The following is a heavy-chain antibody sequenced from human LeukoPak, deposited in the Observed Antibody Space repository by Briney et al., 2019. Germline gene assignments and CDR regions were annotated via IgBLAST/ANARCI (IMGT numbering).Heavy chain of an antibody. J-gene: IGHJ3*02. Sequence: GGSLRLSCGASGFTFDDYGMSWVRQAPGKGLEWVSGINWNGGSTDYADSVKGRFTISRDNAKYSLDLQMNSLRAEDTALYYCAGPTFTVTTDDAFDIWGQGTMVTVSS. D-gene: IGHD4-17*01. CDR3: AGPTFTVTTDDAFDI. V-gene: IGHV3-20*04. CDR2: INWNGGST. CDR1: GFTFDDYG.